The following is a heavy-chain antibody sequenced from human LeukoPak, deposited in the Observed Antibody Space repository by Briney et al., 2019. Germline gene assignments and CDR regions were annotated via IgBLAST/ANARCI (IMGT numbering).Heavy chain of an antibody. D-gene: IGHD3-10*01. V-gene: IGHV4-34*01. CDR3: ARRFSRSLFGWFGELAY. CDR1: GGSFSGYY. CDR2: INHSGST. J-gene: IGHJ4*02. Sequence: PSETLSLTCAVYGGSFSGYYWSWIRQPPGKGLEWIGEINHSGSTNYNPSLKSRVTISVDTSKNQFSLKLSSVTAADTAVYYCARRFSRSLFGWFGELAYWGQGTLVTVSS.